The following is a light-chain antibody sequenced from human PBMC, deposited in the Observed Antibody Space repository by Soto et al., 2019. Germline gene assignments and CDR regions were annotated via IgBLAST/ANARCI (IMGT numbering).Light chain of an antibody. J-gene: IGLJ2*01. CDR1: SSDVGSYNL. CDR3: CSYAGSSTLV. Sequence: QSALTQPASVSGSPGQSITISCTGTSSDVGSYNLVSWYQQHPGKAPKLMIYEGSKRPSGVANRFSGSKSGNTASLTISGLHAEDEADYCCCSYAGSSTLVFGGGTKLTVL. CDR2: EGS. V-gene: IGLV2-23*01.